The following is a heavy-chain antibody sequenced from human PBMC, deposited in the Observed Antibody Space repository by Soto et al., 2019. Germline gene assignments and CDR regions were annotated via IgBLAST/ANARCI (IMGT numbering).Heavy chain of an antibody. D-gene: IGHD2-8*02. CDR1: GFICSSYD. Sequence: PGGSLSLSCTVSGFICSSYDMSWVRQAPGKGLEWVSTILVSDSTHYEDSVRGRFTISRDRSQNTVYMQMNSLTAGDTAVYYCAKATATGGGAFDIRGQGKLVPVPS. CDR2: ILVSDST. J-gene: IGHJ3*02. V-gene: IGHV3-23*01. CDR3: AKATATGGGAFDI.